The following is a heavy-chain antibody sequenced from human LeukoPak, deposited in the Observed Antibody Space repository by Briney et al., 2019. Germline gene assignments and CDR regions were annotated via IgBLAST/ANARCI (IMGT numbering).Heavy chain of an antibody. D-gene: IGHD3-22*01. J-gene: IGHJ4*02. CDR1: GYSFTSYW. CDR3: ATLGPRYYDSSGYYYADY. V-gene: IGHV5-51*01. CDR2: IYPGDSDT. Sequence: GESLKISCKGSGYSFTSYWIGWVRQMPGKGLEWMGIIYPGDSDTRYSPSFQGQVTISADKSISTAYLQWSSLKASDTAMYYCATLGPRYYDSSGYYYADYWGQGTLVTVSS.